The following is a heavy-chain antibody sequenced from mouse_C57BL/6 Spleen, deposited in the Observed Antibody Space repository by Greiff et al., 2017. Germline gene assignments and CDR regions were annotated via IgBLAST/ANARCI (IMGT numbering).Heavy chain of an antibody. CDR1: GFNIKDDY. D-gene: IGHD2-1*01. V-gene: IGHV14-4*01. Sequence: VQLQQSGAELVRPGASVKLSCTASGFNIKDDYMHWVKQRPEQGLEWIGWIDPENGDTEYASKFQGKATITADTSSNTAYLQLSSLTSEDTAVYYGTTAIYYGLAWFAYWGQGTLVTVSA. CDR2: IDPENGDT. J-gene: IGHJ3*01. CDR3: TTAIYYGLAWFAY.